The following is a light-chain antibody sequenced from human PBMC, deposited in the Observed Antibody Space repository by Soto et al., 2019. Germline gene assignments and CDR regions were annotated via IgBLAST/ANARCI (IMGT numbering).Light chain of an antibody. Sequence: QSVLTQPRSVSGSPGQSVTISCTGTSSDVGGYNHVSRYQQHPGKAPKYMIYDVSKRPSGVPDRFSGSKSGNTASLTISGLQAEDESDYYCCSYAGSYTFVFGGGTKVTVL. CDR1: SSDVGGYNH. CDR2: DVS. J-gene: IGLJ2*01. V-gene: IGLV2-11*01. CDR3: CSYAGSYTFV.